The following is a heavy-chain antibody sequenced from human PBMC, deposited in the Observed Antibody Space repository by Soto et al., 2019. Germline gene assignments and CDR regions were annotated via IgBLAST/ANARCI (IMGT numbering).Heavy chain of an antibody. Sequence: ASVKVSCKASGYTFTGYYMHWVRQAPGQGLEWMGWINPNSGGTNYAQKFQGWVTMTRDTSISTAYMELSRLRSDDTAVYYCERVLVGAIQSSYFDYWGQGTLVTVS. CDR2: INPNSGGT. V-gene: IGHV1-2*04. J-gene: IGHJ4*02. CDR1: GYTFTGYY. D-gene: IGHD1-26*01. CDR3: ERVLVGAIQSSYFDY.